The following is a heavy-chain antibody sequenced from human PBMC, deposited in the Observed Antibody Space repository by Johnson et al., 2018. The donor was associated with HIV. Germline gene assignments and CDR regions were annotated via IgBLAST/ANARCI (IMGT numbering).Heavy chain of an antibody. CDR1: GFTFSNFG. Sequence: VQLVESGGGVVQPGGSLRLSCAASGFTFSNFGMHWVRQAPGKGLEWVAFIRYDGSDKFYADSVKGRFTISRDNSKNTLYLQMNSLRVGDTAVYYCAGVALTGAGIAFDTLDVWGQGTMVIVSS. J-gene: IGHJ3*01. V-gene: IGHV3-30*02. CDR2: IRYDGSDK. D-gene: IGHD6-19*01. CDR3: AGVALTGAGIAFDTLDV.